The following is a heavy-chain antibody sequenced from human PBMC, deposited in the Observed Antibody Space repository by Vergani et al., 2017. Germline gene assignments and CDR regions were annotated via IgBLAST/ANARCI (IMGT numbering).Heavy chain of an antibody. D-gene: IGHD3-9*01. CDR1: GFTFSSYS. CDR3: ARDRNPYDILTGRKDAFDI. Sequence: EVQLVESGGGLVKPGGSLRLSCAASGFTFSSYSMNWVRQAPGKGLEWVSSISSSSSYIYYADSVKGRFTISRDNAKNSLYLQMNSLRAEDTAVYYCARDRNPYDILTGRKDAFDIWGQGTMVTVSS. CDR2: ISSSSSYI. V-gene: IGHV3-21*01. J-gene: IGHJ3*02.